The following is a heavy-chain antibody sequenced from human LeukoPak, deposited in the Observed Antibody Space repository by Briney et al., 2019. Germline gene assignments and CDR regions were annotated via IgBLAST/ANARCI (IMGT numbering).Heavy chain of an antibody. CDR1: GASISSYY. CDR2: IYTSETT. D-gene: IGHD2-2*01. V-gene: IGHV4-4*09. CDR3: ARHRSPSSLSFFDI. J-gene: IGHJ4*02. Sequence: NPSETLSLTCTVSGASISSYYWSWIRQPPGKGLEWIGYIYTSETTNFNPALRSRVTISIVTSKNQVSLRLSSVTAADTALYYCARHRSPSSLSFFDIWGQGMLVIVSS.